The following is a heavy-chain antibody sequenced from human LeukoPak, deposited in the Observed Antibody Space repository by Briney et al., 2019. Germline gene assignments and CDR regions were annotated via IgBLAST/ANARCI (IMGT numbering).Heavy chain of an antibody. V-gene: IGHV4-61*02. Sequence: SETLSLTCTVSGGSISSGSHYWSWIRQPAGKGLEWIGRIYTSGSTNYNPSLKSRVTISVDTSKNQFSLKLSSVTAADTAMYYCARHSTRYSFGRGFDYWGQGALVTVSS. J-gene: IGHJ4*02. D-gene: IGHD5-18*01. CDR2: IYTSGST. CDR3: ARHSTRYSFGRGFDY. CDR1: GGSISSGSHY.